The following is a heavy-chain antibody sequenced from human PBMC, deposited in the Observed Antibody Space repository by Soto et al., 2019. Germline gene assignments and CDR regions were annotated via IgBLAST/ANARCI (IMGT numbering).Heavy chain of an antibody. CDR1: GFTFSDYY. CDR2: ISSSGSTI. V-gene: IGHV3-11*04. J-gene: IGHJ4*02. Sequence: GGSLRLSWAASGFTFSDYYMSWIRQAPGKGLEWVSYISSSGSTIYYADSVKGRFTISRDNSKNTLYLQMNSLRAEDTAVYYCARSPDCISTSCYFDYWGQGTLVTVSS. CDR3: ARSPDCISTSCYFDY. D-gene: IGHD2-2*01.